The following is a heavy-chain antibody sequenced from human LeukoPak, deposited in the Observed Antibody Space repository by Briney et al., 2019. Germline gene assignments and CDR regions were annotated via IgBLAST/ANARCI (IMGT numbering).Heavy chain of an antibody. CDR3: ARGWLAETTVVTPYNY. D-gene: IGHD4-23*01. Sequence: ASVKVSCKASGYTFTSYYMHWVRQAPGQGLEWMGIINPSGGSTSYAQKCQGRVTMTRDTSTSTVYMELSSLRSEDTAVYYCARGWLAETTVVTPYNYWGQGTLVTVSS. J-gene: IGHJ4*02. CDR1: GYTFTSYY. V-gene: IGHV1-46*01. CDR2: INPSGGST.